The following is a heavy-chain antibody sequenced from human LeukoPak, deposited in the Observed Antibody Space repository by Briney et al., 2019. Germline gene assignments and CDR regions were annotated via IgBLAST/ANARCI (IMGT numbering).Heavy chain of an antibody. CDR2: MYYSRRT. J-gene: IGHJ5*02. V-gene: IGHV4-59*05. D-gene: IGHD4-17*01. CDR1: GFTFSSYW. CDR3: ARNTPDNGDYNSGEFDP. Sequence: GSLRLSCAASGFTFSSYWMSWVRQPPGKGLEWIGSMYYSRRTYYNPSLKSRVTISIDTSKNQFSLRLSSVTAADTAIYYCARNTPDNGDYNSGEFDPWGQGTLVTVSS.